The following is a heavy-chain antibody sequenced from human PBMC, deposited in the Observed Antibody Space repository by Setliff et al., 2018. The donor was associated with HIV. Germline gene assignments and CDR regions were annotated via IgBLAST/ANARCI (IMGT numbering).Heavy chain of an antibody. V-gene: IGHV1-46*01. Sequence: GASVKVSCKASGYTFTSYPMHWVRQAPGQGLEWMGIINPSGGSTSYAQKFQGRVTMTRDTSTSTVYMELSSLRSEDTAVYFCARDFLRSGYFDSWGQGKLVTVSS. CDR2: INPSGGST. CDR1: GYTFTSYP. D-gene: IGHD4-17*01. J-gene: IGHJ4*02. CDR3: ARDFLRSGYFDS.